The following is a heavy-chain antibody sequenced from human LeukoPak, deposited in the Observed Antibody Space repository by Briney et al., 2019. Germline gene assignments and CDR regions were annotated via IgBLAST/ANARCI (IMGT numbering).Heavy chain of an antibody. Sequence: GASVKVSCKASGYTLSSYDIHWVRQAPGQGLEWMGWMNSNSGNTGSAQEFRDRVTMTKNTSISTAYIELSSLRSDDTGMYYCARGLHSGGYYFMGLWGQGTLVTVSS. J-gene: IGHJ1*01. CDR3: ARGLHSGGYYFMGL. CDR2: MNSNSGNT. CDR1: GYTLSSYD. D-gene: IGHD1-26*01. V-gene: IGHV1-8*01.